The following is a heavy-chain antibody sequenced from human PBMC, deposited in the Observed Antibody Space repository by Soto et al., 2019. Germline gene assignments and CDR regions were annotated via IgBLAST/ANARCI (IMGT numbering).Heavy chain of an antibody. CDR2: INAGNGNT. D-gene: IGHD2-21*02. V-gene: IGHV1-3*01. Sequence: ASVKVSCKASGYTFTSYAMHWVRQAPGQRLEWMGWINAGNGNTNYEQKFQDRVSMTADTSTSTAYMELRGLRSDDTAVYYCARVKFGDPFDFWGQGTLVTVS. CDR1: GYTFTSYA. J-gene: IGHJ4*02. CDR3: ARVKFGDPFDF.